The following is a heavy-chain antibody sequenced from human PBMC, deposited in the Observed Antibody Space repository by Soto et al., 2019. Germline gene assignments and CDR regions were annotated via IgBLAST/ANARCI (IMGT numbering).Heavy chain of an antibody. J-gene: IGHJ6*02. Sequence: GEALKISCKGSGYSFTSYWISWVRQMPGKGLEGMGRIDPSDSYTNYSPSFQGHVTISADKSISTAYLQWSSLKASDTAMYYCARHPILTGYEYYYYGMDVWGQGTTVTVSS. CDR3: ARHPILTGYEYYYYGMDV. CDR2: IDPSDSYT. V-gene: IGHV5-10-1*01. D-gene: IGHD3-9*01. CDR1: GYSFTSYW.